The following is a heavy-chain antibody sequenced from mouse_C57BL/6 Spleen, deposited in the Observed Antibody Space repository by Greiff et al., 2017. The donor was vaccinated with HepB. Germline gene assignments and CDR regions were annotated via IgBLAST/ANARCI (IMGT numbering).Heavy chain of an antibody. V-gene: IGHV1-18*01. CDR3: ARRGNSYPGNYFDY. CDR1: GYTFTDYN. J-gene: IGHJ2*01. Sequence: EVQLQQSGPELVKPGASVKIPCKASGYTFTDYNMDWVKQSHGKSLEWIGDINPNNGGTIYNQKFKGKATLTVDKSSSTAYMELRSLTSEDTAVYYCARRGNSYPGNYFDYWGQGTTLTVSS. D-gene: IGHD5-1-1*01. CDR2: INPNNGGT.